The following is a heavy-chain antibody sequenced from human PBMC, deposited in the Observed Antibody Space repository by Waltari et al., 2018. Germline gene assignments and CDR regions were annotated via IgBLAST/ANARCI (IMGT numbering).Heavy chain of an antibody. D-gene: IGHD6-13*01. CDR1: GGTFSSYT. CDR3: ARATASPYSSSWYAFDY. V-gene: IGHV1-69*02. J-gene: IGHJ4*02. Sequence: QVQLVQSGAEVKKPGSSVKVSCKASGGTFSSYTISWVRQAPGQGLEWMGRIIPILGIANYAQKFQGRVTITADKSTSTAYMELSSLRSEDTAVYYCARATASPYSSSWYAFDYWGQGTLVIVSS. CDR2: IIPILGIA.